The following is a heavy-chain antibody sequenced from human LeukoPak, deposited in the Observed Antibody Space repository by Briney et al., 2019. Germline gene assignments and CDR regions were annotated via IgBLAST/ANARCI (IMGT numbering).Heavy chain of an antibody. Sequence: GSLRLSCAASGFTDSSNYRSWVRQAPGKGLEWVSVIYSGGSTYYAASVQGRFTISRDNSKNTLYLQMNSLRAEDTAVYYCARIPIVVITSGGYWGQGTLVTVSS. CDR1: GFTDSSNY. D-gene: IGHD3-22*01. V-gene: IGHV3-53*01. J-gene: IGHJ4*02. CDR3: ARIPIVVITSGGY. CDR2: IYSGGST.